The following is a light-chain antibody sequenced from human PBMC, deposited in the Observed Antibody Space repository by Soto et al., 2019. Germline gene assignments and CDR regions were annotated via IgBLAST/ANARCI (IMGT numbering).Light chain of an antibody. V-gene: IGKV3-11*01. CDR2: DAS. CDR1: QSVSSY. CDR3: QQRSNWPPGRT. Sequence: EIVLTQSPATLSLSPGESATLSCRASQSVSSYLAWYQQKPGQAPRLLIYDASNRATGIPARFSGSGSGTDFTLTISSLEPEDFAVYYCQQRSNWPPGRTFGPGTKVDIK. J-gene: IGKJ3*01.